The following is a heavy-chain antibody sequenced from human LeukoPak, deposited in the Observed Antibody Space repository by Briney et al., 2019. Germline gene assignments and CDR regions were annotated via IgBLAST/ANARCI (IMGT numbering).Heavy chain of an antibody. D-gene: IGHD3-16*01. CDR1: GFTFSSYS. J-gene: IGHJ4*02. CDR3: ARDMITFGGVILISIPFDY. CDR2: ISSSSSYI. Sequence: GGSLRLACAASGFTFSSYSMNWVRQAPGKGLEWVSSISSSSSYIYYADSVKGRFTISRDNAKNSLYLQMNSLRAEDTAVYYCARDMITFGGVILISIPFDYWGQGTLVTVSS. V-gene: IGHV3-21*01.